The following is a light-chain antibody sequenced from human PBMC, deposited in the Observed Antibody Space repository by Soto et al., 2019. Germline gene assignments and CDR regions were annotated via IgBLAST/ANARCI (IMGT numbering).Light chain of an antibody. CDR1: QSITNY. V-gene: IGKV1-39*01. CDR3: QHRYSTPFT. CDR2: AAS. Sequence: DIQMTQSPSSLSASVGDRVTITCRASQSITNYLNWYQQKPGKAPKLLIYAASSLQSGVPSRFSGSVSGTDFTLTISSLQPEDFANYYCQHRYSTPFTFRRATKVDIK. J-gene: IGKJ3*01.